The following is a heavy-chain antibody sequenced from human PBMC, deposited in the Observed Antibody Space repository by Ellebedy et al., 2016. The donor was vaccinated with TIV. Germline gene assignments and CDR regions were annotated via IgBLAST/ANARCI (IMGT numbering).Heavy chain of an antibody. V-gene: IGHV3-23*01. CDR2: ISGSGGST. CDR1: GFTFSSYA. CDR3: AKDAGVAARPSYWYFDL. D-gene: IGHD6-6*01. Sequence: GESLKISCAASGFTFSSYAMSWVRQAPGKGLEWVSAISGSGGSTYYADSVKGRFTISRDNSKNTLYLQMNSLRAEDTAVYYCAKDAGVAARPSYWYFDLWGRGTLVTVSS. J-gene: IGHJ2*01.